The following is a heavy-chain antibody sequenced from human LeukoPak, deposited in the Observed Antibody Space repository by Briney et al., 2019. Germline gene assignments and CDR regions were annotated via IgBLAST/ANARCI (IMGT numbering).Heavy chain of an antibody. D-gene: IGHD2-2*01. Sequence: GGSLRLSCAASGFTFSSYGMHWVRQAPGKGLEWVAVISYDGSNKYYADSVKGRFTISRDNSKNTLYLQMNSLRAEDTAVYYCAKDPDLGYCSSTSCPSEDYWGQGTLVTVSS. CDR1: GFTFSSYG. J-gene: IGHJ4*02. V-gene: IGHV3-30*18. CDR2: ISYDGSNK. CDR3: AKDPDLGYCSSTSCPSEDY.